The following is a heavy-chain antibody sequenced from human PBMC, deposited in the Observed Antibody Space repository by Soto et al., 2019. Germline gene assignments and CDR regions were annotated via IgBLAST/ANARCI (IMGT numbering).Heavy chain of an antibody. CDR1: GFTFSSCV. CDR3: AKGLNNGRGYAGD. V-gene: IGHV3-23*01. CDR2: ITNNGAGT. D-gene: IGHD2-8*01. J-gene: IGHJ4*02. Sequence: EVHLLESGGGLVQPGESLRLSCGASGFTFSSCVMTWVRQAPGKELEWVSSITNNGAGTQYADSVKGRFTISRDNSKNTVFLQMNTLRAEETAVYYCAKGLNNGRGYAGDCGQGTLVAVSS.